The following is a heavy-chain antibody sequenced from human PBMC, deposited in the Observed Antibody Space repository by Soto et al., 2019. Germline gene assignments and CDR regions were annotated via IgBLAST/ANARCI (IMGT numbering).Heavy chain of an antibody. CDR1: GGSISSYY. V-gene: IGHV4-59*01. J-gene: IGHJ4*02. CDR2: IYYSGSGST. CDR3: ARDRAGGDLDY. D-gene: IGHD2-21*02. Sequence: SETLSLTCTVSGGSISSYYWSWIRQSPGKGLEWIGYIYYSGSGSTNYNPSLKSRVSISVDTSKNQFSLKLTSVTAADTAVYYCARDRAGGDLDYWGQGTLVTVS.